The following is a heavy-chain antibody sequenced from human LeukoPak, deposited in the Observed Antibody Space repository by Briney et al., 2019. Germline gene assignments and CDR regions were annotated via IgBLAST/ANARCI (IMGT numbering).Heavy chain of an antibody. Sequence: PSETLSLTCAVYGGSFSGYYWSWIRQPPGKGLEWIGYIYYSGSTNYNPSLKSRVTISVDTSKNQISLKLSSVTAADTAVYYCATSGDYYNSRPFDYWGQGTLVTVSS. J-gene: IGHJ4*02. V-gene: IGHV4-59*01. CDR3: ATSGDYYNSRPFDY. CDR2: IYYSGST. CDR1: GGSFSGYY. D-gene: IGHD3-22*01.